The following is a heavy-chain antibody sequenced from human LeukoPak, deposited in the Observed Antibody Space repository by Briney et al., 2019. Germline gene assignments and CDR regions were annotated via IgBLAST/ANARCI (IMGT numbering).Heavy chain of an antibody. CDR3: AREKNDFWSGYRSTSTPFDP. V-gene: IGHV4-61*02. CDR1: GGSISSGSYY. CDR2: IYTSGST. D-gene: IGHD3-3*01. Sequence: SETLSLTCTVSGGSISSGSYYWSWLRQPAGKGLEWIGRIYTSGSTNYNPSLKSRVTISVDTSKNQFSLKLSSVTAADTAVYYCAREKNDFWSGYRSTSTPFDPWGQGTLVTVSS. J-gene: IGHJ5*02.